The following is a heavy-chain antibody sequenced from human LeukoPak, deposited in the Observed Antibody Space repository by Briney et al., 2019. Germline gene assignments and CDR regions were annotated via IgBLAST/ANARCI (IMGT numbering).Heavy chain of an antibody. J-gene: IGHJ6*03. CDR3: ARTLVVSGYGSGSYGSPSYYYYYYMDV. CDR2: INPNSGGT. CDR1: GYTFTGYY. Sequence: GASVKVSCKASGYTFTGYYMHWVRQAPGQGLEWMGWINPNSGGTNYAQKFQGRVTMTRDTSISTAYMELSRLRSDDTAVYYCARTLVVSGYGSGSYGSPSYYYYYYMDVWGKGTTVTISS. V-gene: IGHV1-2*02. D-gene: IGHD3-10*01.